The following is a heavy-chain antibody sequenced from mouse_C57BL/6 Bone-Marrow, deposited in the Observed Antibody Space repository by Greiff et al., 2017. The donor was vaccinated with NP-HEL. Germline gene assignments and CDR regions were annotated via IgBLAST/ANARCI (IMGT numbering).Heavy chain of an antibody. CDR1: GYSITSGYD. D-gene: IGHD1-1*01. Sequence: EVHLVESGPGMVKPSQSLSLTCTVTGYSITSGYDWHWIRHFPGNKLEWMGYISYSGSTNYNPSLKSRISITHDTSKNHFFLKLNSVTTEDTATYYCARGGYGSSPYWYFDVWGTGTTVTVSS. CDR3: ARGGYGSSPYWYFDV. V-gene: IGHV3-1*01. CDR2: ISYSGST. J-gene: IGHJ1*03.